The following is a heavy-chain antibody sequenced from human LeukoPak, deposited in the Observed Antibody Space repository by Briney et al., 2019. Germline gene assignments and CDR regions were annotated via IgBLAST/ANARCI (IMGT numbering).Heavy chain of an antibody. D-gene: IGHD4-23*01. V-gene: IGHV3-7*01. Sequence: PGGSLRLSCAASGFTFSSYWMRWVRRPPGKGLEWVANIKNDGSEKDYVDSVKGRFTISRDNAKNSLYLQMNSLRAEDTAVYYCARGLRWCDYWGKGTLVTVSS. CDR2: IKNDGSEK. CDR3: ARGLRWCDY. CDR1: GFTFSSYW. J-gene: IGHJ4*02.